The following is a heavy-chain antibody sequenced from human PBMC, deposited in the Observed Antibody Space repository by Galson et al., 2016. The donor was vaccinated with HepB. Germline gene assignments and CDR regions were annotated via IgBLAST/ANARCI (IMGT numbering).Heavy chain of an antibody. CDR3: VRGTSYYYDRNGYFSY. CDR1: GFTFSSHW. CDR2: INGDGSDT. Sequence: SLRLSCAASGFTFSSHWMYWVRQVPGKGLVWVSRINGDGSDTNYADSVKGRFTISRDNANNTLYLQMNSLRAEDTAVYFCVRGTSYYYDRNGYFSYWGQGTLITVSS. V-gene: IGHV3-74*01. D-gene: IGHD3-22*01. J-gene: IGHJ4*02.